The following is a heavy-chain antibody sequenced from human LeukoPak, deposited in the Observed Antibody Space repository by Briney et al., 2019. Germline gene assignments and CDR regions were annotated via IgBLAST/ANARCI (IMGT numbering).Heavy chain of an antibody. CDR2: INPSGGST. CDR1: GYTFTSYY. V-gene: IGHV1-46*01. J-gene: IGHJ5*02. CDR3: ARDLVYCSSSSCYIHNWFDP. D-gene: IGHD2-2*02. Sequence: GASVKVSCKASGYTFTSYYMHWVRQAPGQGLEWMGIINPSGGSTSYAQKFQGRVTMTRDTSTSTVYMELSSLRSEDTAVYYCARDLVYCSSSSCYIHNWFDPWGQGTLVTVSS.